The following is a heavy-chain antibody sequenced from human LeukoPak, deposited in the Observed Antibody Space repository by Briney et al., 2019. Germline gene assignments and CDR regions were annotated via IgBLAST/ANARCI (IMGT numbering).Heavy chain of an antibody. V-gene: IGHV3-11*04. D-gene: IGHD2-2*01. J-gene: IGHJ4*02. CDR1: GFTFSDYY. CDR2: ISSSSSTI. CDR3: ARGYCSSTSCHGPFDY. Sequence: PGGPLRLSCVGSGFTFSDYYMSWVRQAPGKGLEWVSYISSSSSTIYYADSVKGRFTISRDNAENSLYLQMNSLRAEDTAVYYCARGYCSSTSCHGPFDYWGQGTLVTVSS.